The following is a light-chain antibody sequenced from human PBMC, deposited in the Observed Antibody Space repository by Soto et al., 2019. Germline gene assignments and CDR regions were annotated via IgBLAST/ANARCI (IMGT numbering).Light chain of an antibody. CDR2: KVS. V-gene: IGKV2-24*01. J-gene: IGKJ1*01. CDR3: MQDALYST. Sequence: DIVMTQTPLSLRVTLGQPASISCSSSQSPVDGDGITSLSWLHQRPGQPPRLLIYKVSNRFSGVPDRFSGSGAGTDFTLKINTVEAEDVGVYYCMQDALYSTFGQGTEVEIK. CDR1: QSPVDGDGITS.